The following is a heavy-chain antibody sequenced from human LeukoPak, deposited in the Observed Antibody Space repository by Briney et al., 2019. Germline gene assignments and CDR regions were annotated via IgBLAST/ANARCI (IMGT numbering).Heavy chain of an antibody. Sequence: ASVKVSRMSSRYTFTGYYMHWVRQAPGQGLECMGWINPNRGGTNYAQKVQGRVPMTRDTSNSTAYMELSRLRSDDTAVYYCARDIVMVTYWFDPWGQGTLVTVSS. CDR3: ARDIVMVTYWFDP. J-gene: IGHJ5*02. D-gene: IGHD5-18*01. CDR2: INPNRGGT. CDR1: RYTFTGYY. V-gene: IGHV1-2*02.